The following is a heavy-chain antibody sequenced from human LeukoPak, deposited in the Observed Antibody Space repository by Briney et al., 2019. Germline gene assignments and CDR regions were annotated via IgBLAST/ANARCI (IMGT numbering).Heavy chain of an antibody. D-gene: IGHD3-16*01. J-gene: IGHJ4*02. CDR2: INYSGNT. Sequence: SETLSLTCAVYGGSFSGYYWAWIRQPPGKGLEWIGEINYSGNTNYNPSLKSRVTISVDASKNQFSLNLSSVTAADTAVYYCARGLLDSYWGQGTLVTVSS. CDR1: GGSFSGYY. V-gene: IGHV4-34*01. CDR3: ARGLLDSY.